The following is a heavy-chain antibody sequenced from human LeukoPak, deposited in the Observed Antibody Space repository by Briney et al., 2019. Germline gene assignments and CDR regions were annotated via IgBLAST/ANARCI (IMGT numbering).Heavy chain of an antibody. CDR3: AAEGMVRGVEY. J-gene: IGHJ4*02. V-gene: IGHV4-4*07. CDR1: GASISSYY. Sequence: KPSETLSLTCSVFGASISSYYWSWIRQPAGKGLEWIGRIYTSGITNYNPSLKSRVTMSVDTSKNQFSLKLTSVTAADTAVYYCAAEGMVRGVEYWGQGTLVTVSS. D-gene: IGHD3-10*01. CDR2: IYTSGIT.